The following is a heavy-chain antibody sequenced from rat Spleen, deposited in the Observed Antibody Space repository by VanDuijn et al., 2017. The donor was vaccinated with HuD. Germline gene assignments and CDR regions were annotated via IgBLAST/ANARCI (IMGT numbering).Heavy chain of an antibody. CDR2: ISSGGST. J-gene: IGHJ3*01. V-gene: IGHV2S12*01. Sequence: QVQLKKSGPGLVQPSQTLSLTCTVSGLSLTSNGVSWVRQPPGKGLEWIAAISSGGSTYYNSVFKSRLSISRDTSKSQVILKMNSLQTEDKAIYFCTRDGDSSWFAYWGQGTLVTVSS. D-gene: IGHD1-2*01. CDR3: TRDGDSSWFAY. CDR1: GLSLTSNG.